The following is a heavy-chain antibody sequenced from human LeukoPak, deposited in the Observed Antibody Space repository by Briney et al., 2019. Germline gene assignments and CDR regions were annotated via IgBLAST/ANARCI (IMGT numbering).Heavy chain of an antibody. D-gene: IGHD3-3*01. V-gene: IGHV3-23*01. J-gene: IGHJ6*03. CDR1: GFTFSSYA. CDR3: ARATVTSGYYDFWCGYYSHYYYYMDV. Sequence: GGSLRLSCAASGFTFSSYAMSWVRQAPGKGLEWVSGISGSGDITYYADSVKGRFTISRDNSKNTLYLQMNSLRAEDTAVYYCARATVTSGYYDFWCGYYSHYYYYMDVWGKGTTVTVSS. CDR2: ISGSGDIT.